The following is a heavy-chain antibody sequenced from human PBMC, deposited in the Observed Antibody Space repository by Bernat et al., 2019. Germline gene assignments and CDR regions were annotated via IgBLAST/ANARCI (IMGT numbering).Heavy chain of an antibody. CDR2: MNSNSGNT. Sequence: QVQLVQSGAEVKKPGASVKVSCKASGYTFTSYDINWVRQATGQGLEWMGWMNSNSGNTGYAQKFQGRVTMTRNTSIRTAYMERSSLRSADTAVYSCARGTNYSSGWYLNSWGQGTLVTVSS. CDR3: ARGTNYSSGWYLNS. CDR1: GYTFTSYD. D-gene: IGHD6-19*01. J-gene: IGHJ4*02. V-gene: IGHV1-8*01.